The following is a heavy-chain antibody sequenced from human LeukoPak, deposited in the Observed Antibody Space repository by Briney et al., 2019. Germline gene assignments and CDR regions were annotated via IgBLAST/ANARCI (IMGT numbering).Heavy chain of an antibody. Sequence: GGSLRLSCAASAFTLSNYAMNWVRQAPGKGLEWVSAISGSGGSTYYADSVKGRFTISRDNSKNTLYLQMNSLRAEDTAVYYCASETYDSSGYYGSFDYWGQGTLVTVSS. J-gene: IGHJ4*02. CDR1: AFTLSNYA. V-gene: IGHV3-23*01. CDR2: ISGSGGST. D-gene: IGHD3-22*01. CDR3: ASETYDSSGYYGSFDY.